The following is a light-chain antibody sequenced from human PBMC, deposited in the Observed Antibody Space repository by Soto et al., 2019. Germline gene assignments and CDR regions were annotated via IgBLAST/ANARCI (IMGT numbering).Light chain of an antibody. CDR3: QQYDSWWT. V-gene: IGKV4-1*01. J-gene: IGKJ1*01. CDR2: WAS. CDR1: HRVLYRSNNQNY. Sequence: IGVTPYPYSLAVSLGERATINFKTSHRVLYRSNNQNYLAWFQHKEGQPPKLLIYWASIRESGVPDRFSGSGSGTDFTLTINGLQAEDVAVYYCQQYDSWWTFGQGTKVDNK.